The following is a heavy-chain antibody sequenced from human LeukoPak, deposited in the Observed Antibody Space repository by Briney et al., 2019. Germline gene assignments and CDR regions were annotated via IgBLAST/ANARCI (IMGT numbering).Heavy chain of an antibody. Sequence: AGGSLRLSRAASGFTFSSYAMSWVRQAPGKGLEWVSAILGSGGTTYYADSVKGRFTISRDNSKNTMYLQMNSLRAEDTAIFYCAKYERVAGRPWYFDYWGQGTLVTVSS. D-gene: IGHD6-19*01. J-gene: IGHJ4*02. CDR1: GFTFSSYA. V-gene: IGHV3-23*01. CDR2: ILGSGGTT. CDR3: AKYERVAGRPWYFDY.